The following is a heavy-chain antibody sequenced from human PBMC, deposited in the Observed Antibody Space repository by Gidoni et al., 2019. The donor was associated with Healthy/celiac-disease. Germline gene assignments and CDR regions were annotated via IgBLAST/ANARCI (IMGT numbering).Heavy chain of an antibody. V-gene: IGHV3-23*04. Sequence: EVQLVESGGGLVQPGGSLRLSCAASGFTFSSFAMSWVRQAPGKGLEWVSAISGSGGSTYYADSVKGRFTISRDNSKNTLYLQMNSLRAEDTAVYYCAKGRPDYYDSSGYYYLYWGQGTLVTVSS. CDR3: AKGRPDYYDSSGYYYLY. CDR1: GFTFSSFA. J-gene: IGHJ4*02. D-gene: IGHD3-22*01. CDR2: ISGSGGST.